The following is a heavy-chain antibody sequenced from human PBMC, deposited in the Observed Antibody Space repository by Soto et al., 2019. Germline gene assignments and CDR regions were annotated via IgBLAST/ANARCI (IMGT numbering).Heavy chain of an antibody. Sequence: GASVKVSCKASGGTFSSYAISWVRQAPGQGLEWMGGIIPIFGTANYAQKFQGRVTIAADESTSTAYMELSSLRSEDTAVYYCAREGGWDCSGGSCYPRGYYYYGMDVWGQGTTVTVSS. D-gene: IGHD2-15*01. CDR3: AREGGWDCSGGSCYPRGYYYYGMDV. CDR1: GGTFSSYA. CDR2: IIPIFGTA. J-gene: IGHJ6*02. V-gene: IGHV1-69*13.